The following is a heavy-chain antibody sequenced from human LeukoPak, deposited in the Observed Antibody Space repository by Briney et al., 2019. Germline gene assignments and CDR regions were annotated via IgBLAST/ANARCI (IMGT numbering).Heavy chain of an antibody. CDR1: GYIFTNYG. CDR2: ISAYNGYT. Sequence: ASVKVSCKASGYIFTNYGINWVRQAPGQGLEWMGWISAYNGYTNYVQNLQGRVTMTTDTSTGTAYMELRSLISDDTAVYYCARDQRQQLIYPDAFDIWGQGTMVTVSS. J-gene: IGHJ3*02. CDR3: ARDQRQQLIYPDAFDI. D-gene: IGHD6-13*01. V-gene: IGHV1-18*01.